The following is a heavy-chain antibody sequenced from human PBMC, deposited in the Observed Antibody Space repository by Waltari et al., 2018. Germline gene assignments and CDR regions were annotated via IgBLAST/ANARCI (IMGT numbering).Heavy chain of an antibody. V-gene: IGHV1-69*04. CDR1: GGTFSSYA. D-gene: IGHD3-22*01. J-gene: IGHJ4*02. CDR2: IIPILGIA. CDR3: ARGSRYYDSSGYYWDYFDY. Sequence: QVQLVQSGAEVKKPGSSVKVSCKASGGTFSSYAISWVRQAPGQGLEWMGRIIPILGIANDAQKVQGGVTITADKSTSTAYMELSSLGSEDTAVYYCARGSRYYDSSGYYWDYFDYWGQGTLVTVSS.